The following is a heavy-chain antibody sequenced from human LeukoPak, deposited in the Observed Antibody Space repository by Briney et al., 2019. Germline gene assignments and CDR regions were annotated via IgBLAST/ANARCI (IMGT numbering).Heavy chain of an antibody. D-gene: IGHD3-22*01. CDR1: GGSFSGYY. V-gene: IGHV4-34*01. CDR2: INHSGST. Sequence: SETLSLTCAVYGGSFSGYYWSWIRQPPGKGLEWIGEINHSGSTNYNPSLKSRVTISVDTSKNQFSLKLSSVTAADTAVYYCARKRYYDSSGYYGPDDYWGQGTLVTVSS. J-gene: IGHJ4*02. CDR3: ARKRYYDSSGYYGPDDY.